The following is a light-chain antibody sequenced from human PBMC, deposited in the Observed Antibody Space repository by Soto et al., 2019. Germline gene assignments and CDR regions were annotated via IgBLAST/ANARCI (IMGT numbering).Light chain of an antibody. J-gene: IGLJ1*01. CDR1: SSDVGFYNF. V-gene: IGLV2-8*01. CDR2: EVT. CDR3: ASYAGTKLFV. Sequence: QSALTQPPSAPGSPGQSLTISCTGTSSDVGFYNFVSWYQQRPGKAPKLVIYEVTKRPSGVPDRFSGSKSGSTASLTVSGLQADDEAEYYCASYAGTKLFVFGSGTKVTVL.